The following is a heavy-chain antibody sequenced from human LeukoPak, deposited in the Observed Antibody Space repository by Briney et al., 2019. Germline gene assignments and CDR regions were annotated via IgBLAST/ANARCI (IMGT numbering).Heavy chain of an antibody. CDR2: ISAYNGNT. CDR3: ARDMYYDSSGYYYTPAYFDY. CDR1: GYTFTSYG. V-gene: IGHV1-18*01. J-gene: IGHJ4*02. Sequence: ASVKVSCKASGYTFTSYGISWVRQAPGQGLEWMGWISAYNGNTTYAQKLQGKVTMTTDTSTSTAYMELRSLRSDDTAVYYCARDMYYDSSGYYYTPAYFDYWGQGTLVTVSS. D-gene: IGHD3-22*01.